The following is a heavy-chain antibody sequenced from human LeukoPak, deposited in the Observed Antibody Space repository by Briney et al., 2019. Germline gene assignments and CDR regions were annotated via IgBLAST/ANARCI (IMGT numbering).Heavy chain of an antibody. CDR2: IYYGGST. CDR1: GDSINSNY. V-gene: IGHV4-59*01. J-gene: IGHJ4*02. CDR3: ARDLGYRSSTSCHYFDY. Sequence: SETLSLTCSVSGDSINSNYWSWMRQPPGKGLEWIGYIYYGGSTNYNPSLKSRVSMSVDTSKNQFSLNLSSVTAADTAVYYCARDLGYRSSTSCHYFDYWGQGTLVTVSS. D-gene: IGHD2-2*01.